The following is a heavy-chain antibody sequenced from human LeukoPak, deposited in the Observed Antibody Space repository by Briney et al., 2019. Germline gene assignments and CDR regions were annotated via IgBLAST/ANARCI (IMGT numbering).Heavy chain of an antibody. J-gene: IGHJ4*02. CDR3: ARDGGVSGYDLLDY. V-gene: IGHV3-7*01. CDR2: INQDGSEK. D-gene: IGHD5-12*01. CDR1: GFTFSSFW. Sequence: GGSLRLSCAASGFTFSSFWMTWVRQAPGKGLEWVANINQDGSEKYYVDSVKGRFTISRDNAKNSVYLQTNSLRAEDTAVYYCARDGGVSGYDLLDYWGQGTLVPVS.